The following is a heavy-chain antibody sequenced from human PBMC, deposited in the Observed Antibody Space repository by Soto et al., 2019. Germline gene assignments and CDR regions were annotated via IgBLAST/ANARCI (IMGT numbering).Heavy chain of an antibody. CDR3: ARDRTSLLWFGELSYYYYYGMDV. CDR2: ISAYNGNT. J-gene: IGHJ6*02. V-gene: IGHV1-18*01. Sequence: AASVKVSCKASGYTFTSYGISWVRQAPGQGLEWMGWISAYNGNTNYAQKLQGRVTMTTDTSTSTAYMELRSLRSDDTAVYYCARDRTSLLWFGELSYYYYYGMDVWGQGTTVTVSS. D-gene: IGHD3-10*01. CDR1: GYTFTSYG.